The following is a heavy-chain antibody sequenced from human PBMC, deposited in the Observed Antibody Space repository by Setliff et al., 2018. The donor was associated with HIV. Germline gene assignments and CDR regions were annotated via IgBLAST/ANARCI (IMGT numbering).Heavy chain of an antibody. CDR1: GGTFNSYA. CDR2: IIPAFGTT. V-gene: IGHV1-69*13. D-gene: IGHD2-21*01. J-gene: IGHJ3*02. Sequence: SVKVSCKSSGGTFNSYAIIWVRQAPGQGLEWMGGIIPAFGTTKYPLKFQGRVTITADESTSTAYLELSSLRSEDTAVYFCARLTYCAGDCYSTGASDIWGQGTMVTVSS. CDR3: ARLTYCAGDCYSTGASDI.